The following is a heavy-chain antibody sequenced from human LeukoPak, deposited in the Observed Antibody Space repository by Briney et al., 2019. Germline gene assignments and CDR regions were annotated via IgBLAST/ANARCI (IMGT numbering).Heavy chain of an antibody. CDR1: GGSFSGYY. V-gene: IGHV4-34*01. CDR3: ARDYYDSSGVGYGFDY. J-gene: IGHJ4*02. CDR2: INHSGST. Sequence: SETLSLTCAVYGGSFSGYYWSWIRQPPGKGLEWIGEINHSGSTNYNPSLKSRVTISVDTSKNQFSLKLSSVTAADTAVYYCARDYYDSSGVGYGFDYWGQGTLVTVSS. D-gene: IGHD3-22*01.